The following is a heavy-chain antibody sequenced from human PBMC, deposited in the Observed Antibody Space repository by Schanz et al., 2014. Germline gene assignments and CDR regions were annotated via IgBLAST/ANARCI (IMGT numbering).Heavy chain of an antibody. Sequence: QVQLVQSGAEVKQPGASVKLSCRASGYPFTSYYMHWVRQAPGQGLEWMGIINPSGGSTSYAQKFQGRVTMTRDTSTSTVYMELSSLRSEDTAVYYCARDGEAAAGCDYWGQGTLVTVSS. CDR3: ARDGEAAAGCDY. CDR1: GYPFTSYY. J-gene: IGHJ4*02. V-gene: IGHV1-46*03. D-gene: IGHD6-13*01. CDR2: INPSGGST.